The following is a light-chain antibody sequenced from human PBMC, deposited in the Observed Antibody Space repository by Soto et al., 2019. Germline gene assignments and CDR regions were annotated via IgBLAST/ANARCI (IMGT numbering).Light chain of an antibody. J-gene: IGKJ2*01. CDR1: QSISSW. Sequence: DIRMTQSPSTLSASVGDRVTITCRASQSISSWLAWYQQKPGKAPKLLIYKASSLESGFPSRFSGSGSGTAFTLTISSLQLDDFATYYCQQYNSYTYTFGQGTKLEIK. CDR2: KAS. CDR3: QQYNSYTYT. V-gene: IGKV1-5*03.